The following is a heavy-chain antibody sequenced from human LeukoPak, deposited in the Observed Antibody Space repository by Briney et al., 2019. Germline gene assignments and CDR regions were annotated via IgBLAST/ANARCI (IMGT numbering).Heavy chain of an antibody. CDR2: ISHSGKT. J-gene: IGHJ4*02. V-gene: IGHV4-34*01. D-gene: IGHD1-26*01. Sequence: SETLSFTCAVYGGSFSGNYWSWIRQPPGEGPEWIGEISHSGKTKYNPSLKSRVTISVDTSKNQFSLKLSSVTAADTAVYYCARVSGGELLIDYWGQGTLVTVSS. CDR1: GGSFSGNY. CDR3: ARVSGGELLIDY.